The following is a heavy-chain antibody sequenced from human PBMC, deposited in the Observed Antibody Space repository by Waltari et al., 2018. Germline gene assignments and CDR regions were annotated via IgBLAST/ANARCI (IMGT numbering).Heavy chain of an antibody. Sequence: QLQLQESGPGLVKPSETLSLTCTVSGGSISSSSYYWGWIRQPPGKGREWVGSIYYSGSTYYNPSLKSRVTISVDTSKNQFSLKLSSVTAADTAVYYCARLSRERGITMIVVPSARSWFDPWGQGTLVTVSS. CDR3: ARLSRERGITMIVVPSARSWFDP. V-gene: IGHV4-39*01. D-gene: IGHD3-22*01. CDR1: GGSISSSSYY. CDR2: IYYSGST. J-gene: IGHJ5*02.